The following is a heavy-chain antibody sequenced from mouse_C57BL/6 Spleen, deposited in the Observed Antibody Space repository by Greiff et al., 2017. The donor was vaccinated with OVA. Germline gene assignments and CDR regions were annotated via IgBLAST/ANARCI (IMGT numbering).Heavy chain of an antibody. CDR3: ARESDRRSAY. CDR1: GYSITSGYY. J-gene: IGHJ3*01. V-gene: IGHV3-6*01. CDR2: ISYDGSN. Sequence: VQLKQSGPGLVKPSQSLSLTCSVTGYSITSGYYWNWIRQFPGNKLEWMGYISYDGSNNYNPSLKNRISITRDTSKNQFFLKLNSVTTEDTATYYCARESDRRSAYWGQGTLVTVSA.